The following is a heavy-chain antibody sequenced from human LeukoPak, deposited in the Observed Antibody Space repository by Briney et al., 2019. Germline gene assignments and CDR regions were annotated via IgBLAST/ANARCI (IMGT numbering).Heavy chain of an antibody. J-gene: IGHJ3*02. CDR2: TYYRSKWFI. V-gene: IGHV6-1*01. D-gene: IGHD2-8*02. Sequence: SQTLSLTCAISGDSVSSNTGIWNWVRQTPSRGLEWLGRTYYRSKWFIDYALSVKGRMTINPDTSKNQFSLQLNSVTPEDTAVYYCARDKVLNGFDIWGQGTMVTVSS. CDR3: ARDKVLNGFDI. CDR1: GDSVSSNTGI.